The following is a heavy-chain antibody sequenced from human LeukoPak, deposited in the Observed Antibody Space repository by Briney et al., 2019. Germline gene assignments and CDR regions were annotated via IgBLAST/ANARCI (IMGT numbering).Heavy chain of an antibody. Sequence: GSLRLSCAASGFTFNSYSMYWVRQPPGKGLEWIGSIYYSGSTYYNPSLKSRVTISVDTSKNQFSLKLSSVTAAETAVYYCARASSSPWYYFNYWGQGTLVTVSS. J-gene: IGHJ4*02. CDR1: GFTFNSYSMY. V-gene: IGHV4-39*01. CDR3: ARASSSPWYYFNY. CDR2: IYYSGST. D-gene: IGHD6-6*01.